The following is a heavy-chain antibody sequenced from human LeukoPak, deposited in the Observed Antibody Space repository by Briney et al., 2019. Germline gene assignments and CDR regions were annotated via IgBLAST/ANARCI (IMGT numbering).Heavy chain of an antibody. V-gene: IGHV5-51*03. Sequence: GESLKISCKGSGYSFTSYWIGWVRQMPGNGLEWMGIVYPGDSDTRYSPSFQGQVTISADKSISTAYLQWSSLKASDTAMYYCARKSLYSYGEVGAFDIWGQGTMVTVSS. CDR3: ARKSLYSYGEVGAFDI. CDR1: GYSFTSYW. D-gene: IGHD5-18*01. CDR2: VYPGDSDT. J-gene: IGHJ3*02.